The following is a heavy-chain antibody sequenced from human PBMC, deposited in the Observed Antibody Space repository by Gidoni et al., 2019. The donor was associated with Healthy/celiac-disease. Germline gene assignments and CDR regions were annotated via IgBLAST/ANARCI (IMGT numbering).Heavy chain of an antibody. V-gene: IGHV1-8*01. D-gene: IGHD2-2*01. CDR1: GYTFTSYD. CDR3: ASQGLCSSTSCYYYYGMDV. J-gene: IGHJ6*02. Sequence: QVQLVQSGAEVKKPGASVKVSCKASGYTFTSYDINWVRQATGQGLEWMGWMNPNSGNTGYAQKFQGRVTMTRNTSISTAYMELSSLRSEDTAVYYCASQGLCSSTSCYYYYGMDVWGQGTTVTVSS. CDR2: MNPNSGNT.